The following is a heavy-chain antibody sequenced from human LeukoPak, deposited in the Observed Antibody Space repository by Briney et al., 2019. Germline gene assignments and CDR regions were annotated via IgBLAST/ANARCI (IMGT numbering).Heavy chain of an antibody. V-gene: IGHV4-61*05. D-gene: IGHD1-14*01. CDR1: GGSISSSCYY. CDR2: ISNSGST. CDR3: ARHDHLFDP. Sequence: PSETLSLTSTVSGGSISSSCYYWGCIRQPPGKGLEWIGYISNSGSTNYNPSLESRVTISADTSKNQFSLKLSSVTAADTAVYYCARHDHLFDPWGQGTLVTVSS. J-gene: IGHJ5*02.